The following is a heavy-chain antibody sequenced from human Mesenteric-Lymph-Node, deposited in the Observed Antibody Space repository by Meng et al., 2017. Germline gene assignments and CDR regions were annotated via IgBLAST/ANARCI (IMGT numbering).Heavy chain of an antibody. J-gene: IGHJ4*02. CDR3: AREGHCSGGNCELADY. CDR2: MNPSGGGA. Sequence: QVQAVQVGAEVKKPGASVKVSCKASGYTFTNYYMHWVRQAPGQGLEWMGVMNPSGGGAVFAQKFQGRVAVTSDTSTTTVYMDLSSLRSEDTAVYYCAREGHCSGGNCELADYWGQGTLVTVSS. D-gene: IGHD2-15*01. CDR1: GYTFTNYY. V-gene: IGHV1-46*01.